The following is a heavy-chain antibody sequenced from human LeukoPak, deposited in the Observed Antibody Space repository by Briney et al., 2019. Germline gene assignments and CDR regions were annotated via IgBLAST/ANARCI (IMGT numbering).Heavy chain of an antibody. CDR3: ARGPVSGYDLYYFDH. CDR2: VYYSGST. D-gene: IGHD5-12*01. Sequence: PSETLSLTCTVSDGSISSNNYFWVWIRQPPGKGLEWIGSVYYSGSTFYNPSLKSRLTISVDTSKNQFSLKLNSVTAADTAVYYCARGPVSGYDLYYFDHWGRGTLVTVSS. V-gene: IGHV4-39*07. CDR1: DGSISSNNYF. J-gene: IGHJ4*02.